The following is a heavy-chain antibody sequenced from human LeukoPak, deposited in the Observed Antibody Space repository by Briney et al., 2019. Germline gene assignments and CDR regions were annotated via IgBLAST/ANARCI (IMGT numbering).Heavy chain of an antibody. J-gene: IGHJ3*02. D-gene: IGHD3-22*01. CDR1: GYTFSGHY. V-gene: IGHV1-2*06. CDR2: INPNNGDT. CDR3: ARPRWAPRVYYDSPKEGAFDI. Sequence: ASVKVSCKASGYTFSGHYILWVRQAPGQGLEWVGRINPNNGDTNYAQKFQGRVTMTRDTSISTAYMELSRLRSDDTAVYYCARPRWAPRVYYDSPKEGAFDIWGQGTMVTVSS.